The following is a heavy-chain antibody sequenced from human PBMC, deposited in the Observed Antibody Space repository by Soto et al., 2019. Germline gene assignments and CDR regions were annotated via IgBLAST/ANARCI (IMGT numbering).Heavy chain of an antibody. Sequence: QVQLVQSGAEVKKPGASVKVSCKASGYTFTSYGISWVRQAPGQGLEWMGWISAYNGNTNYAQKLQGRVTMTTDTATSTAYMELRSLRSDDTAVYYCARDRGPYYYDSSGYSYSDSPWYWGQGTLVTVSS. CDR1: GYTFTSYG. J-gene: IGHJ4*02. V-gene: IGHV1-18*04. D-gene: IGHD3-22*01. CDR2: ISAYNGNT. CDR3: ARDRGPYYYDSSGYSYSDSPWY.